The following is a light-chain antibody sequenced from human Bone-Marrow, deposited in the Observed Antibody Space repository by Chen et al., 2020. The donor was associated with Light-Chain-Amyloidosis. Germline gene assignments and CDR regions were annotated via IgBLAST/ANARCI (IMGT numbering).Light chain of an antibody. J-gene: IGLJ3*02. CDR1: NIGSTS. CDR3: QVWDRSSDRPV. V-gene: IGLV3-21*02. Sequence: SYVLTQPSSVSVAPGQTATIACGGNNIGSTSVHWYQQTPGQAPLLVVYDASDRPSGIPERLSGSNSGNTATLAISRVEAGDAADYYCQVWDRSSDRPVFGGGTKLTVL. CDR2: DAS.